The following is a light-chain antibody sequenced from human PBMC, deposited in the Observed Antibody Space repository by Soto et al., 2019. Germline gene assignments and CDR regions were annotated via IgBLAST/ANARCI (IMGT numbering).Light chain of an antibody. V-gene: IGKV1-33*01. Sequence: LSASVGDRVTITCQASQDIRIYLHWYQQKPGRAPKLLIYDASNLEMGVPSRFSGGGSGTDFSFTIASLHLVFIGTHLRQQYHLLPLT. CDR2: DAS. J-gene: IGKJ4*01. CDR3: QQYHLLPLT. CDR1: QDIRIY.